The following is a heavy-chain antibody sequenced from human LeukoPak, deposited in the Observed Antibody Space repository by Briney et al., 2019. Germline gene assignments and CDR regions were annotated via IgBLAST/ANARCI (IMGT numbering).Heavy chain of an antibody. CDR2: ISGSGGST. D-gene: IGHD4-17*01. Sequence: GGSLRLSCAASGFTFSSYAMSWVRQAPAKGREWVSAISGSGGSTYYADSVKGRFTISRDNSKNTLYLQMNSLRAEDTAVYYCAKDRHGDHGYFDYWGQGTLVTVSS. J-gene: IGHJ4*02. CDR3: AKDRHGDHGYFDY. CDR1: GFTFSSYA. V-gene: IGHV3-23*01.